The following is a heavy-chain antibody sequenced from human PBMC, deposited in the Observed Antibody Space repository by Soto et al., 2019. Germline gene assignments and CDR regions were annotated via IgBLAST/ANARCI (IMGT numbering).Heavy chain of an antibody. CDR3: ARDPLGGSLSNLDY. J-gene: IGHJ4*02. CDR2: ISYDGSNK. CDR1: GFTFSSYA. Sequence: GGSLRLSCAASGFTFSSYAMHWVRQAPGKGLEWVAVISYDGSNKYYADSVKGRFTISRDNSKNTLYLQMNSLRAEDTAVYYCARDPLGGSLSNLDYWGQGTLVTVSS. D-gene: IGHD1-26*01. V-gene: IGHV3-30-3*01.